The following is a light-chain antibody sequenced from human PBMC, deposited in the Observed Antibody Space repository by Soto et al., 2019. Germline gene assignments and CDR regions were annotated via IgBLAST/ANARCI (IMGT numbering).Light chain of an antibody. CDR2: GAS. CDR3: QQLNYWPRIT. J-gene: IGKJ5*01. CDR1: QSVGTN. Sequence: DIVMTQSPGTLSVSPGERATLSCRASQSVGTNLAWYQQRPGQAPRLVVYGASTRASGIPPRFSGSGSGTDFTLTISSLQSEDFAVYYCQQLNYWPRITFGQGTRLEI. V-gene: IGKV3-15*01.